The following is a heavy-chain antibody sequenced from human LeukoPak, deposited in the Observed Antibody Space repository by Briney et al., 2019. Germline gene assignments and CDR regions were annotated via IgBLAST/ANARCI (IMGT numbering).Heavy chain of an antibody. CDR1: GFAFSSDA. V-gene: IGHV3-23*01. CDR2: ISGSGGST. Sequence: GGSLRLSCAASGFAFSSDAMSWVRQAPGKGLEWVSAISGSGGSTYYADSVKGRFAISRDNAKNSLYLQMNSLRAEDTAVYYCAREKNCGGDCYSLDYWGQGTLVTVSS. J-gene: IGHJ4*02. D-gene: IGHD2-21*02. CDR3: AREKNCGGDCYSLDY.